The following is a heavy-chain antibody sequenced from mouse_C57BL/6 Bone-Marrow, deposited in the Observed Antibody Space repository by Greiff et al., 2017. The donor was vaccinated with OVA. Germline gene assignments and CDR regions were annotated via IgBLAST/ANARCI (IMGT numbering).Heavy chain of an antibody. Sequence: QVQLQQSGAELVRPGASVTLSCKASGYTFTDYEMHWVKQTPVHGLEWIGAIDPETGGTAYNQKFMGKAILTADKSSSTAYMELRSLTSEDSAVYYCTRREGAMDYWGQGTSVTVSS. V-gene: IGHV1-15*01. J-gene: IGHJ4*01. CDR2: IDPETGGT. CDR1: GYTFTDYE. CDR3: TRREGAMDY.